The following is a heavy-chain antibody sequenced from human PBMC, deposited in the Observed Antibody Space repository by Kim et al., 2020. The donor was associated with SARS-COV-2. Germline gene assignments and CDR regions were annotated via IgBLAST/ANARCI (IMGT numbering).Heavy chain of an antibody. CDR2: ISSSGSTI. D-gene: IGHD5-12*01. CDR1: GFTFSSYE. Sequence: GGSLRLSCAASGFTFSSYEMNWVRQAPGKGLEWVSYISSSGSTIYYADSVKGRFTISRDNAKNSLYLQMNSLRAEDTAVYYCARDQGYSGYDGYFDYWGQGTLVTVSS. CDR3: ARDQGYSGYDGYFDY. V-gene: IGHV3-48*03. J-gene: IGHJ4*02.